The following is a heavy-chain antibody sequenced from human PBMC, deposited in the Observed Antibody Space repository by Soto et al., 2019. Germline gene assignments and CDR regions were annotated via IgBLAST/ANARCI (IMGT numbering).Heavy chain of an antibody. V-gene: IGHV1-69*13. CDR3: ARVEISSSSSY. Sequence: GASVKVSCKVSGGTFSSYAISWVRQAPGQGLEWMGGFIPIFGTANYAQKLQGRVTITADESTSTAYMELSSLRSEDTAVYYCARVEISSSSSYWGQGTLVTVSS. CDR1: GGTFSSYA. D-gene: IGHD6-6*01. CDR2: FIPIFGTA. J-gene: IGHJ4*02.